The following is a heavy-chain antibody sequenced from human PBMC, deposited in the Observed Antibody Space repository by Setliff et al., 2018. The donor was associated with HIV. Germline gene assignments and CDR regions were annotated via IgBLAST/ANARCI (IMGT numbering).Heavy chain of an antibody. V-gene: IGHV1-69*13. D-gene: IGHD4-17*01. J-gene: IGHJ6*03. Sequence: SVKVSCKASGGTFKNDVISWVRQAPGQGLEWMGGITPVFGTANYAQKVQGRVTIIADESTSTSYMEISNLRSEDTAVYYCARGSLLRRTVSNLFETVDYCDYYLDVWGKGTTVTVSS. CDR1: GGTFKNDV. CDR2: ITPVFGTA. CDR3: ARGSLLRRTVSNLFETVDYCDYYLDV.